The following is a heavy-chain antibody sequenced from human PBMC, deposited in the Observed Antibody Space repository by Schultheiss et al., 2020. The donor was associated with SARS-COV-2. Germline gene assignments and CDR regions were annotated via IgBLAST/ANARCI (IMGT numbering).Heavy chain of an antibody. V-gene: IGHV3-64*01. D-gene: IGHD2-2*01. CDR2: ISSNGGST. J-gene: IGHJ4*02. Sequence: GESLKISCAASGFTFSSYAMHWVRQAPGKGLEYVSAISSNGGSTYYANSVKGRFTISRDNSKNTLYLQMGSPRAEDMAVYYCARDPTGYCSSTSCPGGFDYWGQGTLVTVSS. CDR3: ARDPTGYCSSTSCPGGFDY. CDR1: GFTFSSYA.